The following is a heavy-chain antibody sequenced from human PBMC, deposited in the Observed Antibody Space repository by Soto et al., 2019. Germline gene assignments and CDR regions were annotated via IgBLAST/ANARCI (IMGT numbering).Heavy chain of an antibody. CDR1: GFTFSSYA. CDR2: ISGSGGST. V-gene: IGHV3-23*01. CDR3: ASYGYCSSTSCLPFDY. Sequence: GGSLRLSCAASGFTFSSYAMSWVCQAPGKGLEWVSVISGSGGSTYYADSVKGRFTISRDNSKNTLYLQMNSLRAEDTAVYYCASYGYCSSTSCLPFDYWGQGTLVTVSS. J-gene: IGHJ4*02. D-gene: IGHD2-2*03.